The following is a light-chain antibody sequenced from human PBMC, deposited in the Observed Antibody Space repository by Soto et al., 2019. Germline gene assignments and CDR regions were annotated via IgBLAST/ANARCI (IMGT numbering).Light chain of an antibody. CDR1: QSISNW. V-gene: IGKV1-5*01. CDR3: QQYNSDPVT. J-gene: IGKJ2*01. CDR2: DAS. Sequence: DIQMTQSPYTLSASVGDRVTITCRASQSISNWLAWYQQKPGKAPNLLIYDASSLESGVPSRFSGSKSVTEFTLTSSSLHPDDFATYYCQQYNSDPVTFGQGTKLEIK.